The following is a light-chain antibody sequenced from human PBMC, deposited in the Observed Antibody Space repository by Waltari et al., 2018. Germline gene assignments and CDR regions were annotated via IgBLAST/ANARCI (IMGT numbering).Light chain of an antibody. CDR3: QPRRNWPLT. J-gene: IGKJ4*01. V-gene: IGKV3-11*01. CDR2: DTS. Sequence: EIVLTQSPATLSLSPGERATLSCRASQSVSYYLAWYQQRPGQAPRLLIYDTSHRATGIPDRFSGSVSETDFTLTISSLEPEDFAVYYCQPRRNWPLTFGGGTKVEIK. CDR1: QSVSYY.